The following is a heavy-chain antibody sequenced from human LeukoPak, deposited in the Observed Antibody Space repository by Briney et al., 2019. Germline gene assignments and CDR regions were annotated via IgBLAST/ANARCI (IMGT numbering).Heavy chain of an antibody. CDR3: ARDHPHYYDSSGYTFDY. J-gene: IGHJ4*02. D-gene: IGHD3-22*01. Sequence: SETLSLTCTVSGGSISSYYWSWIRQPAGKGLEWIGRIYISGSTNYNPSLKSRVTTSVDTSKNQFSLKLSSVTAADTAVYYCARDHPHYYDSSGYTFDYWGQGTLVTVSS. V-gene: IGHV4-4*07. CDR2: IYISGST. CDR1: GGSISSYY.